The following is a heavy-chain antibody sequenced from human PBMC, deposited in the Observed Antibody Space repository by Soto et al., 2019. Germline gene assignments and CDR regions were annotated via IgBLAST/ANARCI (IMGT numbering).Heavy chain of an antibody. V-gene: IGHV1-69*13. Sequence: GASVKVSCKASGGTFSSYAVSWVRQAPGQGLEWMGGIIPIFGTANYAQKFQGRVTITADESTSTAYMELSSLRSEDTAVYYCARASSRDGYNSGPWGQGTLVTVSS. D-gene: IGHD5-12*01. CDR2: IIPIFGTA. CDR3: ARASSRDGYNSGP. J-gene: IGHJ4*02. CDR1: GGTFSSYA.